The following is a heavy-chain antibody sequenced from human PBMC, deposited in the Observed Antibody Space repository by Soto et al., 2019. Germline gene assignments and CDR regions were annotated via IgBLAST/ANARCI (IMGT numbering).Heavy chain of an antibody. J-gene: IGHJ4*02. Sequence: EVQLLESGGGLVQPGGSLRLSCAASGFTFNNYAMTWVRQAPGKGLEGGSAISGGGDTTSYADSVKGRFTVSRDGSKNTLYLQMSSLRAEDTALYYCAKGRGGSGSLTPRVDFWGQGTLVTVSS. CDR1: GFTFNNYA. CDR3: AKGRGGSGSLTPRVDF. V-gene: IGHV3-23*01. D-gene: IGHD3-10*01. CDR2: ISGGGDTT.